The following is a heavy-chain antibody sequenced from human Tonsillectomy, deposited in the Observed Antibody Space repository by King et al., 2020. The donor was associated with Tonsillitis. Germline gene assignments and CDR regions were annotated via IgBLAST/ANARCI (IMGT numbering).Heavy chain of an antibody. V-gene: IGHV3-23*03. D-gene: IGHD6-19*01. CDR2: IHRDSGNE. CDR3: AKDHQSSGWPCFDS. CDR1: GFTINSFA. Sequence: VQLVESGGGLVQPGGSLRLSCAVSGFTINSFAMSWVRQAPGKGLEWVSSIHRDSGNEFYTASVRGRFAISRDPSNNMLYLQMSSLRADDTALYHGAKDHQSSGWPCFDSWGRGTLVTVSS. J-gene: IGHJ4*02.